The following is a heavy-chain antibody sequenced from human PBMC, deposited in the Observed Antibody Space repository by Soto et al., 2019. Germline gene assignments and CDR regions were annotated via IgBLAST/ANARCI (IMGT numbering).Heavy chain of an antibody. J-gene: IGHJ5*01. CDR2: IIPIFGTA. CDR1: GGTFSSYG. CDR3: ARGPPTWIQLWFDY. Sequence: QVQLVQSGAEVKKPGSSGKVSCKASGGTFSSYGISWVRQAPGQGLEWMGGIIPIFGTANYAQKFQGRVTITADESTSTAYMELSSLRSEDTAVYYCARGPPTWIQLWFDYWGQGTLVTVSS. V-gene: IGHV1-69*12. D-gene: IGHD5-18*01.